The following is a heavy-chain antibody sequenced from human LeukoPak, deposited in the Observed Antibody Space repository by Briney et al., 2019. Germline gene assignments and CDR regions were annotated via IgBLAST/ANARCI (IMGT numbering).Heavy chain of an antibody. J-gene: IGHJ4*02. V-gene: IGHV3-21*01. CDR2: LGTRSTSI. CDR3: AREHEEGFDY. CDR1: GFTFSNYA. Sequence: GGSLRLSCAASGFTFSNYAMNWPRKAPGQGREWVSSLGTRSTSIYHADPGKGRFTISRDNAKNSLYLQMNSLTIEDTAMYYCAREHEEGFDYWGQGTLVTVSS.